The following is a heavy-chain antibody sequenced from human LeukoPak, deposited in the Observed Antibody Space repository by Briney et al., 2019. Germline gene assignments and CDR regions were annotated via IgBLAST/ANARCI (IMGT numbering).Heavy chain of an antibody. V-gene: IGHV3-21*04. Sequence: GGSLRLSCAASGFTFSSYSMNWVRQAPGKGLEWVSSISSSSSYIYYADSVKGRFTISRDNSKNTLYLQMNSLRAEDTAVYYCAKVVLTYYSLDYWGQGTLVTVSS. CDR3: AKVVLTYYSLDY. J-gene: IGHJ4*02. CDR1: GFTFSSYS. D-gene: IGHD3-10*01. CDR2: ISSSSSYI.